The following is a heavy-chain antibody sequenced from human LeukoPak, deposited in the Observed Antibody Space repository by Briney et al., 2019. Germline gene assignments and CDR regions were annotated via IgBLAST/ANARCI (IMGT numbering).Heavy chain of an antibody. CDR2: ISAYNGNT. CDR3: ARVQVGATGVRGVTRTARFDP. CDR1: GYTFTSYG. V-gene: IGHV1-18*01. Sequence: GASVKVSCKASGYTFTSYGISWVRQAPGQGLEWMGWISAYNGNTNYAQKLQGRVTMTTDTSTSTAYMELRSLRSDDTAVYYCARVQVGATGVRGVTRTARFDPWGQGALVTVSS. J-gene: IGHJ5*02. D-gene: IGHD1-26*01.